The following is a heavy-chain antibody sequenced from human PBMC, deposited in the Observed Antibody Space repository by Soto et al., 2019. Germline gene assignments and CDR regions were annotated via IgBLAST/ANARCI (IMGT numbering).Heavy chain of an antibody. Sequence: QVQLVQSGAEVKKPGASVKVSCKASGYTFTGYYMHWVRQAPGQGLEWMGWINPNSGGTNYAQKFQGRVTMTRETSISTAYMELSRLRSDDTAVYYCARDWATYYYDSSGYYCNWFDPWGQGTLVTVSS. CDR3: ARDWATYYYDSSGYYCNWFDP. CDR1: GYTFTGYY. CDR2: INPNSGGT. J-gene: IGHJ5*02. D-gene: IGHD3-22*01. V-gene: IGHV1-2*02.